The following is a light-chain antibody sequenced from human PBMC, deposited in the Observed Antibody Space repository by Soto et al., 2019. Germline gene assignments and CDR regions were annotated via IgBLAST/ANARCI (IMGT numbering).Light chain of an antibody. CDR3: FSYTTSSAPYV. J-gene: IGLJ1*01. CDR1: SSDVGSYNL. Sequence: QSALTQPASVCGAPGQSITISCTGTSSDVGSYNLVSWYQQHPGKAPKLMIYEGSKRPSGVSNRFSGSKSGNTASLTISGLQDEDEAAYHCFSYTTSSAPYVFGTGTKVTVL. V-gene: IGLV2-14*02. CDR2: EGS.